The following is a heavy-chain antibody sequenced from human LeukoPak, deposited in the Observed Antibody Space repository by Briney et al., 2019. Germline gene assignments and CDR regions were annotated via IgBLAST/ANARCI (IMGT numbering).Heavy chain of an antibody. CDR3: AKPRRYSAIYPYFDY. CDR2: ISGSGGST. D-gene: IGHD1-26*01. V-gene: IGHV3-23*01. J-gene: IGHJ4*02. Sequence: GGSLTLSCAVSGFMFSTYAMSWVRQAPGKGLEWVSAISGSGGSTSYAASVKGRFTISRDNSKHSLYLQVDTLRAEDTAVYYCAKPRRYSAIYPYFDYWGQGTLVTVSS. CDR1: GFMFSTYA.